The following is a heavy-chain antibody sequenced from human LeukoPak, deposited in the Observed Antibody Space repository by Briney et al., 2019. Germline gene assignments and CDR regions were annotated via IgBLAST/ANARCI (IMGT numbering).Heavy chain of an antibody. V-gene: IGHV3-30*18. Sequence: PGGSLRLSCAASGFTFSTFGMHWVRQAPGKGLGWVAVISYDGSNKYYADSVKGRFTISRDNSKNTLYLQMNSLRAEDTAVYYCAKDRGAVADYFDYWGQGTLVTVSS. CDR2: ISYDGSNK. D-gene: IGHD6-19*01. CDR1: GFTFSTFG. J-gene: IGHJ4*02. CDR3: AKDRGAVADYFDY.